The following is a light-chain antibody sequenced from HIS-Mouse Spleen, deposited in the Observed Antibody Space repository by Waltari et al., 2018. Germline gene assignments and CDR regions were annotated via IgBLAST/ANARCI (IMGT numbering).Light chain of an antibody. Sequence: SYVLTQPPSVSVAPGKTARITCGGNNIGSKSVHWYQQKPGQAPVLVVYDDSDRPYGFPGRFSGAKPGNTATLTISRVEAGDEADYYCQVWDSSSDHVVFGGGTKLTVL. J-gene: IGLJ2*01. CDR2: DDS. CDR3: QVWDSSSDHVV. V-gene: IGLV3-21*03. CDR1: NIGSKS.